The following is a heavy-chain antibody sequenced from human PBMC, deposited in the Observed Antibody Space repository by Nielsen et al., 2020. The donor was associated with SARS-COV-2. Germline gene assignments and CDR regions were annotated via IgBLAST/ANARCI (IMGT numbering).Heavy chain of an antibody. Sequence: GESLKISCVASGFTFSKAWMSWVRQAPGKGLEWVGRIKSKIDGGTTDYAAPVKDRFTISRYDSKNTMYLDMSSLRTEDTAVYYCATARYCSRTSCSAGTDMFDPWGQGTQVIVSS. CDR2: IKSKIDGGTT. CDR1: GFTFSKAW. V-gene: IGHV3-15*01. CDR3: ATARYCSRTSCSAGTDMFDP. D-gene: IGHD2-2*01. J-gene: IGHJ5*02.